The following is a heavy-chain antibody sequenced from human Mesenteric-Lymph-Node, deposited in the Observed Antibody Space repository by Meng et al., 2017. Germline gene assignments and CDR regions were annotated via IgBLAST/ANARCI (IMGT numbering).Heavy chain of an antibody. V-gene: IGHV3-23*02. CDR1: GFPFRTDG. Sequence: VALLPPALSVALSSASSGFPFRTDGIAWIRLVPAQGLDCVSVLCFCGGGTDEEEMVKGRLTISRDNSQNTMYLQMNGLRAEDTAVYYCAKDRGNSYGQGIDYWGQGTLVTVSS. D-gene: IGHD5-18*01. CDR3: AKDRGNSYGQGIDY. CDR2: LCFCGGGT. J-gene: IGHJ4*02.